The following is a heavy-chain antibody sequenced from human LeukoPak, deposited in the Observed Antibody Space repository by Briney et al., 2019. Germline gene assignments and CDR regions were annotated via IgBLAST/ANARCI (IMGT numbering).Heavy chain of an antibody. CDR2: IKSKTDGGTT. Sequence: GGSLRLSCAASGFTFSNAWMSWVRQAPGKGLEWVGRIKSKTDGGTTDYAAPVKGRFTISRDDSKNTLYLQMNSLRAEDTAVYYCAREQFYDILTGYYYYYGMDVWGKGTTVTVSS. V-gene: IGHV3-15*01. J-gene: IGHJ6*04. D-gene: IGHD3-9*01. CDR3: AREQFYDILTGYYYYYGMDV. CDR1: GFTFSNAW.